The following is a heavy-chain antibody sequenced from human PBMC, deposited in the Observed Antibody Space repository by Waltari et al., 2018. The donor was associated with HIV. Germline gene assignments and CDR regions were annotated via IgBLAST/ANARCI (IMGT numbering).Heavy chain of an antibody. CDR1: GFEVISNS. CDR3: ARMHRYYGSEQSRYFYVGFDV. D-gene: IGHD3-10*01. V-gene: IGHV3-53*01. Sequence: EVQLVESGGDLTQRGGCLTVACVPSGFEVISNSMNGVGPAPGKGLEWFSVNYSKGNTYYVDSGKGRFTIFRDNSKNTVYLQMNNLRAEDTAVYYCARMHRYYGSEQSRYFYVGFDVWGQGTTVTVS. J-gene: IGHJ6*02. CDR2: NYSKGNT.